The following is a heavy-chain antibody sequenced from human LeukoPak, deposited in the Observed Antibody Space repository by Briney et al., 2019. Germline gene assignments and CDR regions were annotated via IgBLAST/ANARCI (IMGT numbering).Heavy chain of an antibody. CDR1: GFTFSSYV. J-gene: IGHJ4*02. CDR3: AKDYSSGWYRVFDY. V-gene: IGHV3-23*01. Sequence: GGSLRLSCVTSGFTFSSYVMSGVRQAPGKGLEWVSALSHAGGSTYYADSVKGRFTISRDNSKNTLYLQMNSLRAEDTAVYYCAKDYSSGWYRVFDYWGQGTLVTVSS. D-gene: IGHD6-19*01. CDR2: LSHAGGST.